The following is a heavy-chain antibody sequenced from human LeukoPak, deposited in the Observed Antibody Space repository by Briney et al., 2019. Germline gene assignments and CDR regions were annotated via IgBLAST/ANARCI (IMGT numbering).Heavy chain of an antibody. CDR2: INPNSGGT. Sequence: AAVKVSCKSSGYTFTGYYMHWVRQAPGQGLEWMGWINPNSGGTNYAQKFQGRVTMTRDTSISTAYMELSRLRSDDTAVYYCARAGLRSLGKQQLGSYNWFDPWGQGTLVTVPS. V-gene: IGHV1-2*02. J-gene: IGHJ5*02. CDR1: GYTFTGYY. D-gene: IGHD6-13*01. CDR3: ARAGLRSLGKQQLGSYNWFDP.